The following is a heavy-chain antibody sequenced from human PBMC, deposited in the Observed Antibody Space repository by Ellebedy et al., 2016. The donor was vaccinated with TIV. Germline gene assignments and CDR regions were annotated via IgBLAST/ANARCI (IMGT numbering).Heavy chain of an antibody. J-gene: IGHJ6*02. CDR3: AKARDSSVIDYNYYGMDV. CDR1: GFNFNNYA. V-gene: IGHV3-23*01. Sequence: GESLKISXTVSGFNFNNYAMSWVRQAPGKGLEWVSTTSASARTTSSAESVKGRFTTSRDNSKNTLYLQMNNLRAEDTAVYYCAKARDSSVIDYNYYGMDVWGQGTTVTVSS. CDR2: TSASARTT. D-gene: IGHD2-15*01.